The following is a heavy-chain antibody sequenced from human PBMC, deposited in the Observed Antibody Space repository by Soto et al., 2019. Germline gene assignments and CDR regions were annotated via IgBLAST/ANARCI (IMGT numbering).Heavy chain of an antibody. D-gene: IGHD2-8*01. J-gene: IGHJ4*02. Sequence: EVQLVESGGGLVQPGGSLRLSCAASGFTFSRFWMHWVRQAPGEGLVWVSRINTDGTTTNYADSVKSRFTISRDNAKNTLCLQMNSLRAEDTAVYYCARGCSSGACYGSHWGQGALVTVSS. CDR2: INTDGTTT. V-gene: IGHV3-74*01. CDR1: GFTFSRFW. CDR3: ARGCSSGACYGSH.